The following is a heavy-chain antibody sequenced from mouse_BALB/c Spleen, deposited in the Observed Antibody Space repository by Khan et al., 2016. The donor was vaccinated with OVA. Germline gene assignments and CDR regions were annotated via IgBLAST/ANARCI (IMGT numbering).Heavy chain of an antibody. J-gene: IGHJ3*01. D-gene: IGHD1-1*01. Sequence: QVQLQQPGAELVKPGASVKLSCKASGYTFSSYWMHWVKQRPGQGLEWIGEIDPSDSHTNYNQKFKGKATLNADKSSSTAYMHLSSLTAEDSAVYYCAISYYYGSSTWFAYWGQGTLVTVSA. CDR1: GYTFSSYW. CDR2: IDPSDSHT. V-gene: IGHV1-69*02. CDR3: AISYYYGSSTWFAY.